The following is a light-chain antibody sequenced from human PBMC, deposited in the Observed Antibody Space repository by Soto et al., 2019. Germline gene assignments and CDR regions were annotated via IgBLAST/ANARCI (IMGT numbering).Light chain of an antibody. CDR1: QSVSSN. Sequence: EIVMTQSPATLSVSPGERATLSCRATQSVSSNLAWYQQKPGQAHKLLLYHSSTRATGVPARFSGSGSATEFTLTNSSLQSEEFAVYYGQQYNDWPPYTFGQGTKLE. CDR2: HSS. V-gene: IGKV3-15*01. CDR3: QQYNDWPPYT. J-gene: IGKJ2*01.